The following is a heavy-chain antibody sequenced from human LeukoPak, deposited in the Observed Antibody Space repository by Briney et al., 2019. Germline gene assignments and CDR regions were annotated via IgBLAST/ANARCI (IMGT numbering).Heavy chain of an antibody. D-gene: IGHD7-27*01. CDR1: GYTFTGYY. V-gene: IGHV1-2*02. Sequence: VASVKVSCKASGYTFTGYYMHWVRQAPGQGLEWMGWINPNSGGTNYAQKFQGRVTMTRDTSISTAYMELSRLRSDDTAVYYCARAKKGKLGDAFDIWGQGTMVTVSS. CDR3: ARAKKGKLGDAFDI. CDR2: INPNSGGT. J-gene: IGHJ3*02.